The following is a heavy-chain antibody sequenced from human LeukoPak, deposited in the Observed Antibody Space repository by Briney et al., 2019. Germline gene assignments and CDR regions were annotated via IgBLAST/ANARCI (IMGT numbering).Heavy chain of an antibody. CDR1: GFTFSSYS. J-gene: IGHJ4*02. CDR3: ARGGGLISSDY. V-gene: IGHV3-48*04. Sequence: GGSLRLSRAASGFTFSSYSMNWVRQAPGKGLEWVSYISSSSSTIYYADPVKGRFTISRDNAKNSLYLQMNSLRAEDTAVYYCARGGGLISSDYWGQGTLVTVSS. CDR2: ISSSSSTI. D-gene: IGHD3-10*01.